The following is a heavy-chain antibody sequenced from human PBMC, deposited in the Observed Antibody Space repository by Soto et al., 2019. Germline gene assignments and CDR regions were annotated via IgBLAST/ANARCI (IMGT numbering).Heavy chain of an antibody. D-gene: IGHD3-22*01. CDR1: GFPFTNAW. CDR3: TSRPNYYDSSASRYYYYGMDV. Sequence: GGSLSLSCAASGFPFTNAWMSWVRQASGKGLEWVARIKSKTDGGTTDYAAPVKGRFTISRDDSKNTLYLQMNSLKTEDTAVYYCTSRPNYYDSSASRYYYYGMDVWGQGTTVTVSS. CDR2: IKSKTDGGTT. J-gene: IGHJ6*02. V-gene: IGHV3-15*01.